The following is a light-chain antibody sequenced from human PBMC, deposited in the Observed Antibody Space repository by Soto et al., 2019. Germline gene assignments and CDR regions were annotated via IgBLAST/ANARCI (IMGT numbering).Light chain of an antibody. CDR1: QTISSS. V-gene: IGKV3-11*01. Sequence: EVVLTQSPATLCLSPGERATVSCRASQTISSSLAWYQQKPGQAPRLLIYDASKRAAGIPARFTGSGSGTDFTLTISSLEREDFAVYYCQQSSGWPRTLAQGTKVEVK. CDR2: DAS. J-gene: IGKJ1*01. CDR3: QQSSGWPRT.